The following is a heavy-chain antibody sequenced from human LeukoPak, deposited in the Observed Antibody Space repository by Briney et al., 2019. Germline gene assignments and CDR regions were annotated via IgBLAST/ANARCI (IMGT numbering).Heavy chain of an antibody. D-gene: IGHD6-13*01. V-gene: IGHV4-31*03. CDR1: GGSISSGGYY. J-gene: IGHJ4*02. CDR2: IYYSGST. Sequence: SEALSLTCTVSGGSISSGGYYWSWLRQHPGKGLEWIGYIYYSGSTYYNPSLKSRVTISVDTSKNQFSLKLSSVTAADTAVYYCARVNGIAARGIDYWGQGTLVTVSS. CDR3: ARVNGIAARGIDY.